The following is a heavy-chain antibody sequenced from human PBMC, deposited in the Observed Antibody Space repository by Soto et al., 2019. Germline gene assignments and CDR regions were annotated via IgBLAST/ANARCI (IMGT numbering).Heavy chain of an antibody. V-gene: IGHV1-46*01. Sequence: QVQLVQSGAEVKKPGASVKVSCKASGYTFTSYYMHWVRQAPGQGLEWMGIINPSGGSTSYAQKYHGRVTMTSDTSTITVYLDLSSLRSEDTAVFYCARDGAVAGGCLDYWGQGTLVTVCS. CDR3: ARDGAVAGGCLDY. CDR1: GYTFTSYY. CDR2: INPSGGST. D-gene: IGHD6-19*01. J-gene: IGHJ4*02.